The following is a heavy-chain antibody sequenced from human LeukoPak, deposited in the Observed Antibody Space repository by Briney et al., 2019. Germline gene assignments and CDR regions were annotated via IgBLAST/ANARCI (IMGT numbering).Heavy chain of an antibody. J-gene: IGHJ4*02. Sequence: GGSLRLSCAASGFTFSSYSMNWVRQAPGKGLEWVSSISSSSSYIYYADSVKGRLTISRDNAKNSLYLQMNSLRAEDTAVYYCAREGLRYFDWLFSPFDYWGQGTLVTVSS. CDR2: ISSSSSYI. D-gene: IGHD3-9*01. V-gene: IGHV3-21*01. CDR1: GFTFSSYS. CDR3: AREGLRYFDWLFSPFDY.